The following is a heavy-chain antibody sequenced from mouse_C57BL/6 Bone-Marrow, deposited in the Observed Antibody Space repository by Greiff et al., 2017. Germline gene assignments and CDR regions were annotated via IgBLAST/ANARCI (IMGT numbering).Heavy chain of an antibody. CDR3: ARPYYYGSYEAMDY. CDR1: GFTFSSYG. D-gene: IGHD1-1*01. Sequence: EVKLMESGGDLVKPGGSLKLSCAASGFTFSSYGMSWVRQTPDKRLEWVATISSGGSYTYYPDSVKGRFTISRDTAKNTLYLQMSSLKSEDTAMYYCARPYYYGSYEAMDYWGQGTSVTVSS. J-gene: IGHJ4*01. V-gene: IGHV5-6*01. CDR2: ISSGGSYT.